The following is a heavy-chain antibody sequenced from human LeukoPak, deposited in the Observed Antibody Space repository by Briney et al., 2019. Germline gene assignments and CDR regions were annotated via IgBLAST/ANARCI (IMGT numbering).Heavy chain of an antibody. CDR2: IYYSGSP. J-gene: IGHJ6*03. CDR1: GGSISSSSYY. Sequence: SETLSLTCTVSGGSISSSSYYWGWIRQPPGKGLEWIGRIYYSGSPYYHPSPKSRVTISVDTSKNQFSLKLSSVTAADTAVYYCARAYVDTAMVRLYYYYYMDVWGKGTTVTVSS. CDR3: ARAYVDTAMVRLYYYYYMDV. V-gene: IGHV4-39*07. D-gene: IGHD5-18*01.